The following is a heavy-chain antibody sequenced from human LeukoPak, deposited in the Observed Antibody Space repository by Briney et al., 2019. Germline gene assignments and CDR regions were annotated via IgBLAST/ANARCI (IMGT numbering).Heavy chain of an antibody. CDR1: GGSISSYY. CDR2: IYFSGST. CDR3: ARFDTAMVTH. Sequence: SETLSLTCTVSGGSISSYYWSWIRQPPGKGLEWIGYIYFSGSTNYNPSLKSRVTISVDTSRNQFSLQLSSVTAADTAVYYCARFDTAMVTHWGQGTLVTVSS. V-gene: IGHV4-59*01. J-gene: IGHJ4*02. D-gene: IGHD5-18*01.